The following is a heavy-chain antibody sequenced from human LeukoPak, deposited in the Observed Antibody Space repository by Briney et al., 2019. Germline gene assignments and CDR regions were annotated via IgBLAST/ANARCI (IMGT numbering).Heavy chain of an antibody. CDR1: GYSISSGYY. V-gene: IGHV4-38-2*02. D-gene: IGHD2-15*01. CDR2: IYHSGST. Sequence: KPSETLSLTCTVSGYSISSGYYWGWIRQPPGKGLEWIGSIYHSGSTYYNPSLKSRVTISVDTSKNQFSLKLSSVTAADTAVYYCARDNIVVVAATKAYYFDYWGQGTLVTVSS. CDR3: ARDNIVVVAATKAYYFDY. J-gene: IGHJ4*02.